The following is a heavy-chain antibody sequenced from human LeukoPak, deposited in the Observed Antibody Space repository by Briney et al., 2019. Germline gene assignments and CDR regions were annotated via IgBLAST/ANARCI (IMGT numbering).Heavy chain of an antibody. V-gene: IGHV4-38-2*02. Sequence: SETLSLTCAVSGYSISTGYYWGWIRQPPGKGLGWIGSICHSGSTYYNPSLKSRVTISVDTSKNQFSLKLTSVTAADTAMYYCARDQDYYGSGSYGPDHWGQGTLVTVSS. J-gene: IGHJ4*02. CDR3: ARDQDYYGSGSYGPDH. CDR2: ICHSGST. D-gene: IGHD3-10*01. CDR1: GYSISTGYY.